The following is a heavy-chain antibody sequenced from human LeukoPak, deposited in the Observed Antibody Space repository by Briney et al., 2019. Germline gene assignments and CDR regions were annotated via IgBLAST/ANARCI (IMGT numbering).Heavy chain of an antibody. CDR3: ARGDGYNFFVS. Sequence: SETLSLTCTVSGGSISSSSYYWGWIRQPPGKGLEWIGSIYYSGSTYYNPSLKSRVTISVDTSKNQFSLKLSSVTAADTAVYYCARGDGYNFFVSWGQGTLVTVSS. V-gene: IGHV4-39*01. J-gene: IGHJ4*02. D-gene: IGHD5-24*01. CDR1: GGSISSSSYY. CDR2: IYYSGST.